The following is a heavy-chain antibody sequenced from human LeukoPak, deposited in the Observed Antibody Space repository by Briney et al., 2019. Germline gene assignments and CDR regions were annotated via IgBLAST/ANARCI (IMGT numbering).Heavy chain of an antibody. D-gene: IGHD3-22*01. J-gene: IGHJ3*02. CDR2: INSDGSST. V-gene: IGHV3-74*01. CDR3: ARWGYDTMIAQKAAFDI. CDR1: GFTFSSYW. Sequence: GGSLRLSCAASGFTFSSYWMHWVRQAPGKGLVWVSRINSDGSSTSYADSVKGRFTISRDNAKHTLYLQMNSLRAEDTVVYYCARWGYDTMIAQKAAFDIWGQGTMVTVSS.